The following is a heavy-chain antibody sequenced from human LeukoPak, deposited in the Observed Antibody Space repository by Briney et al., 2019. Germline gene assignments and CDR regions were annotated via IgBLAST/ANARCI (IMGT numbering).Heavy chain of an antibody. CDR1: GGSISSGSYY. V-gene: IGHV4-61*01. CDR3: ARRDGYISAIDY. Sequence: SQTLSLTCTVSGGSISSGSYYWSWIRQPPGKGLEWIGYIYYSGSTNYNPSLKSRVTISVDTSKNQFSLKLSSVTAADTAVYYCARRDGYISAIDYWGQGTLVTVSS. CDR2: IYYSGST. J-gene: IGHJ4*02. D-gene: IGHD5-24*01.